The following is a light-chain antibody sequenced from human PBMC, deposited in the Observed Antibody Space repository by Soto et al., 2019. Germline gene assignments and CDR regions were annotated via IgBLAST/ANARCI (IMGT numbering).Light chain of an antibody. CDR1: QSVSSN. CDR3: QQYNKWPPLT. Sequence: EIVMTQSPATLSVSPGERATLSCRASQSVSSNLAWYQQKPGQTPRLLISGAPTRATGIPARFSGSGSGTEFTLTISSLQSEDFAVYYCQQYNKWPPLTFGGGTKVEIK. J-gene: IGKJ4*01. V-gene: IGKV3-15*01. CDR2: GAP.